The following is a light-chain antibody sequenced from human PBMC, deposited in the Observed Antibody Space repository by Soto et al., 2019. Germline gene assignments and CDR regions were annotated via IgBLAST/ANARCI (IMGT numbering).Light chain of an antibody. CDR1: QGISGA. J-gene: IGKJ5*01. V-gene: IGKV1-13*02. CDR3: QQANSFPIT. CDR2: DAS. Sequence: AIQLTQSPSSLSASVGDRVTLTCRASQGISGALAWYQQKPGRAPTLLIYDASSLESGVPSRFSGSESGTNFTLTISSLQPEDFATYYCQQANSFPITFGQGTRLEIK.